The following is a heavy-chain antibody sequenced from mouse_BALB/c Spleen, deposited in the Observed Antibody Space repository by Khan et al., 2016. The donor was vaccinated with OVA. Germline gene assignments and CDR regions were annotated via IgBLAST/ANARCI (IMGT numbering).Heavy chain of an antibody. CDR2: TNPTNGRT. CDR3: TRIKKIVGTYFDY. Sequence: VQLQQSGAELVKAGVSVKMSCKASGYTFTSYRMHWVKQSLGQGLEWFAETNPTNGRTYYNEKFKRKATLTVDKSSSTAYMLVCGPTFEDSAVYNCTRIKKIVGTYFDYWGQGTTLTITS. V-gene: IGHV1S81*02. J-gene: IGHJ2*01. CDR1: GYTFTSYR. D-gene: IGHD1-1*01.